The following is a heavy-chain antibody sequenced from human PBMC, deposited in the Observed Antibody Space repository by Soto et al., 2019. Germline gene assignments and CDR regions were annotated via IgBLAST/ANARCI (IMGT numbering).Heavy chain of an antibody. CDR1: GFTFSSYA. J-gene: IGHJ6*02. CDR2: ISGSGGST. Sequence: GGSLRLSCAASGFTFSSYAMSWVRQAPGKGLEWVSAISGSGGSTYYADSVKGRFTISRDNSKNTLYLQMNSLRAEDTAVYYCASAXFGVVIIDGLYYYGMDVWGQGTTVTVSS. CDR3: ASAXFGVVIIDGLYYYGMDV. D-gene: IGHD3-3*01. V-gene: IGHV3-23*01.